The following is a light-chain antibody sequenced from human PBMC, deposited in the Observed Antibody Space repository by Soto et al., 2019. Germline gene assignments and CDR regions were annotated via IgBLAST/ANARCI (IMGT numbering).Light chain of an antibody. CDR1: SSDVGGYNY. J-gene: IGLJ3*02. CDR2: EVN. V-gene: IGLV2-14*01. Sequence: QSALTQPASVSGSPGQSITISCTGTSSDVGGYNYVSWYQQHPGKAPKLMIYEVNNRPSGVSNRFSGSKSGNTASLTISGLQAEDEADYYCSSYTSSNTWVFGGGTKLTVL. CDR3: SSYTSSNTWV.